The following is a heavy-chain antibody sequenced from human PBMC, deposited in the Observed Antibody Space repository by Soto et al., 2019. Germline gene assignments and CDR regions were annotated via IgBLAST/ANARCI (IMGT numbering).Heavy chain of an antibody. CDR3: ARGYSGSSSSVWNGFDY. J-gene: IGHJ4*02. Sequence: QVQLVQSGAEVKKPGSSVKVSCTASGVTFSSYAISWVRQAPGQGLEWVGGINPIFGTENYAQKFQGRVTITADKSTSTAYMELSSLRSEDTAVYYCARGYSGSSSSVWNGFDYWGQGTLVTVSS. V-gene: IGHV1-69*06. CDR1: GVTFSSYA. CDR2: INPIFGTE. D-gene: IGHD1-26*01.